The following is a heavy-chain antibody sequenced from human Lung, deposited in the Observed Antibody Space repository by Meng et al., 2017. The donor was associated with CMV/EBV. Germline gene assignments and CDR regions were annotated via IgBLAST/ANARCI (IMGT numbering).Heavy chain of an antibody. CDR1: GGSISNYY. Sequence: CTVSGGSISNYYWAWVRQSPEKGLEFIGYIYYTGSTPSTPSLQGRVTISVDISKNQFSLNLRSVTAADTAVYYCARAADGASWFFDSWGQGTLVTVSS. J-gene: IGHJ4*02. D-gene: IGHD5-24*01. CDR3: ARAADGASWFFDS. CDR2: IYYTGST. V-gene: IGHV4-59*01.